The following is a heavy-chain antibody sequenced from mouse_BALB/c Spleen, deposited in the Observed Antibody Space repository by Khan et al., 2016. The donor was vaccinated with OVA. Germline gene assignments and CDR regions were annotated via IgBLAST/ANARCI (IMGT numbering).Heavy chain of an antibody. CDR3: DRQPYYHYYIMDY. V-gene: IGHV2-6-1*01. J-gene: IGHJ4*01. CDR2: IWSDGST. Sequence: QVQLKQSGPGLVAPSQSLSITCTISGFSLTNYGIHWVRQPPGKGLEWLVVIWSDGSTTYNSALKSRLSISKDNSKSQVFLKMNSLQTDDTAMYXCDRQPYYHYYIMDYWGQGTSVTVSS. D-gene: IGHD2-10*01. CDR1: GFSLTNYG.